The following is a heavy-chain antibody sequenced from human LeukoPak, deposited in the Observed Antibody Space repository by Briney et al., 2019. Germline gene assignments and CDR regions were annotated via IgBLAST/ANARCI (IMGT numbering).Heavy chain of an antibody. CDR2: MNPNSGNT. CDR3: AKYYYYDSSAITD. D-gene: IGHD3-22*01. Sequence: GASVKVSCKASGYTFTSYDINWVRQATGQGLEWMGWMNPNSGNTGYAQKFQGRVTMTRNTSISTAYMELSSLRSEDAAVYYCAKYYYYDSSAITDWGQGTLVTVSS. V-gene: IGHV1-8*01. J-gene: IGHJ4*02. CDR1: GYTFTSYD.